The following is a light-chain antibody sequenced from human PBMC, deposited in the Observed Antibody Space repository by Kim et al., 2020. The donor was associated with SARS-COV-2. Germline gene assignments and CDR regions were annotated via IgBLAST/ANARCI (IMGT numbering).Light chain of an antibody. V-gene: IGKV1-5*03. CDR2: KAS. CDR1: QSISSW. CDR3: QQYNSYSRT. Sequence: DIQMTQSPSTLSASVGDRVTITCRASQSISSWLAWYQQKPGKAPNLLIYKASSLESGVPSRFSGSGSVTEFTLTISSLQPDDFATYYCQQYNSYSRTFGQGTKVDIK. J-gene: IGKJ1*01.